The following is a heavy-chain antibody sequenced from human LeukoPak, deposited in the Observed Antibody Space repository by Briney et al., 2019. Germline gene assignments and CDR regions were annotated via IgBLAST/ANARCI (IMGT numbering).Heavy chain of an antibody. CDR1: GFPFSSYA. V-gene: IGHV3-23*01. CDR3: AKESRARRKYSSDLPIGDN. CDR2: IIGSGGSG. D-gene: IGHD6-19*01. J-gene: IGHJ3*02. Sequence: GGSLSPSCAASGFPFSSYAMGWVGQAPGKGLEWVSAIIGSGGSGYYADSVQGRITISRDNSKNTLYLQMNSLRAEDTAVYYCAKESRARRKYSSDLPIGDNWGQGTMVTVSS.